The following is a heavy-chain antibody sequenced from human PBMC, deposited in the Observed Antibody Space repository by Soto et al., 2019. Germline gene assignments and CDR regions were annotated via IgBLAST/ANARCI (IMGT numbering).Heavy chain of an antibody. CDR2: VDHSGST. V-gene: IGHV4-4*02. D-gene: IGHD1-26*01. Sequence: QVQLQESGPGLVKASGTLSLTCTVSGGSIITRNWWSWVRQPPGKGLEGIGEVDHSGSTNYNPSLRSRVTISVDMSKNKFSLKLTPATTADTAVYYGARREALSGTAGAPVDWGQGTLVNVSS. J-gene: IGHJ4*02. CDR1: GGSIITRNW. CDR3: ARREALSGTAGAPVD.